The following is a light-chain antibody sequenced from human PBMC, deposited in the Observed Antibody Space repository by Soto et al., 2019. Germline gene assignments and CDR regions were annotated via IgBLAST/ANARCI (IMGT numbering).Light chain of an antibody. CDR1: SSDVGSYNR. CDR2: EVS. V-gene: IGLV2-18*02. J-gene: IGLJ1*01. CDR3: SSYTSSSTYV. Sequence: SVLTQPPSGSGSPGQSVTITYTGASSDVGSYNRVSWYQQFPATAPKLLIYEVSNRPSGIPDRFSGSKSGNTASLTISGLQAEDEADYYCSSYTSSSTYVFGTGTKVTVL.